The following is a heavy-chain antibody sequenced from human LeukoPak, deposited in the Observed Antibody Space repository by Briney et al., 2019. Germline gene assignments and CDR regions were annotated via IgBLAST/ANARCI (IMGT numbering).Heavy chain of an antibody. CDR1: GYTFTSYY. CDR3: ARASGSSGPKFDY. Sequence: ASVKVSCKASGYTFTSYYMHWVRQAPGQGLEWIGIVNPSGGSTSYAQKFQGRVTMTRDTSTSTVYMELTSLRSEDTAVYYCARASGSSGPKFDYWGQGTLVTVSS. V-gene: IGHV1-46*01. J-gene: IGHJ4*02. D-gene: IGHD6-19*01. CDR2: VNPSGGST.